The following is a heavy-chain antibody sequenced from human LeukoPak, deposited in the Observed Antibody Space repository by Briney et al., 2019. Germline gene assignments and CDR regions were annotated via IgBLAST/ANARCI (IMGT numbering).Heavy chain of an antibody. CDR3: ARHPSGGYCSSTSCYTGVDY. V-gene: IGHV4-4*07. Sequence: SETLSLTCTVSDASITNYYWGWIRQPAGKGLEWIGRIYTSGSTDYNPSLMSRLTISVDTPKNQFSLKLRSVTAADTAVYYCARHPSGGYCSSTSCYTGVDYWGQGTLVTVSS. J-gene: IGHJ4*02. CDR1: DASITNYY. D-gene: IGHD2-2*02. CDR2: IYTSGST.